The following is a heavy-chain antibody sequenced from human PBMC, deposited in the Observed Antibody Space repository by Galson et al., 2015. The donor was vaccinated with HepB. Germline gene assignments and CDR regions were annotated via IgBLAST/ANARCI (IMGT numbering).Heavy chain of an antibody. V-gene: IGHV3-23*01. Sequence: SLRLSCAASGFTFSSYAMSWVRQAPGKGLEWVSAISGSGGSTYYADSVKGRFTISRDNSKNTLYLQMNSLKTEDTAVYYCATGGAAAGRDYWGQGTLVTVSS. CDR2: ISGSGGST. D-gene: IGHD6-13*01. CDR3: ATGGAAAGRDY. J-gene: IGHJ4*02. CDR1: GFTFSSYA.